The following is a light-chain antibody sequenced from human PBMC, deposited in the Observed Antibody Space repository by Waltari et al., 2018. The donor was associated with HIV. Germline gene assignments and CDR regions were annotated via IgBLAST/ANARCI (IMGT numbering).Light chain of an antibody. J-gene: IGLJ3*02. CDR2: GNT. Sequence: QSALTQPPSVSGAPGQTLTISCTGTNSNIGAGYDVHWYQQLPGTAPQLLISGNTYRPSGAPDRFSGSKSGTSASLTITGLLPEDEADYYCQSYDTGLSGSRVFGGGTKVTVL. CDR3: QSYDTGLSGSRV. CDR1: NSNIGAGYD. V-gene: IGLV1-40*01.